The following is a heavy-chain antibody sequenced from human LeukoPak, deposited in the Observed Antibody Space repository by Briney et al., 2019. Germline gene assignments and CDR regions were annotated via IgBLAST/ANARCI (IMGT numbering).Heavy chain of an antibody. V-gene: IGHV3-30-3*01. D-gene: IGHD1-1*01. CDR3: ARARGTTGTTRIAFDI. J-gene: IGHJ3*02. Sequence: GGSLRLSCAASGFTFNTYAMHWVRHAPGKGLEWVAVISYDGSTKYYADSVKGRFTISRDNSKNTVYLQMDSLRPEDTAVCYCARARGTTGTTRIAFDIWGKGTMVTVSS. CDR2: ISYDGSTK. CDR1: GFTFNTYA.